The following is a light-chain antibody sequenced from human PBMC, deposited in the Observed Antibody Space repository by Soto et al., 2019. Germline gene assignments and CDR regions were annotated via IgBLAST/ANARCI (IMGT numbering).Light chain of an antibody. CDR3: PQRSNWPRIT. J-gene: IGKJ5*01. V-gene: IGKV3-11*01. CDR2: DAS. Sequence: EIVLTQSPATLSLSPGERATLSCRASQSVSSYLAWYHQKPGQAPRLLIYDASNRATGIPARFSGSGSGTDFTLTISSLEPEDFAVYYCPQRSNWPRITFGQGTRQEIK. CDR1: QSVSSY.